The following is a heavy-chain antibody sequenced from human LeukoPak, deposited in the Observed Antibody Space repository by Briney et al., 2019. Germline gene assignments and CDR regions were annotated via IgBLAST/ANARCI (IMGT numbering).Heavy chain of an antibody. V-gene: IGHV3-9*01. Sequence: GGSLRLSCAASGFTVSNNYMNWVRQAPGKGLEWVSGISWNSGSIGYADSVKGRFTISRDNAKNSLYLQMNSLRAEDTALYYCAKSPYSGGMDVWGKGTTVTVSS. CDR2: ISWNSGSI. D-gene: IGHD2-21*01. J-gene: IGHJ6*03. CDR1: GFTVSNNY. CDR3: AKSPYSGGMDV.